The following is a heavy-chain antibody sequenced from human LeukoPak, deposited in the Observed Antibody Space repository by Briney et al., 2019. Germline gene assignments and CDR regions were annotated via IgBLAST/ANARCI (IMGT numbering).Heavy chain of an antibody. V-gene: IGHV5-51*01. CDR1: GYSFTSCW. Sequence: GESLKISCKGSGYSFTSCWIGWVRQMPGKGLEWMGIIYPGDSDTRYSPSFQGQVTISADKSISTAYLQWSSLKASDTAMYYCARVHYYETSDWGNYFDYWGQGTLVTVSS. CDR3: ARVHYYETSDWGNYFDY. J-gene: IGHJ4*02. CDR2: IYPGDSDT. D-gene: IGHD3-22*01.